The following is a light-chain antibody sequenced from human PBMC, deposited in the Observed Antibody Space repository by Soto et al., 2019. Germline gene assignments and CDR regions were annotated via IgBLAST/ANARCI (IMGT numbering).Light chain of an antibody. CDR1: QTISDW. CDR3: QHWNNYLWT. Sequence: DIQMTQSPSTLSASVGDRVTITCRASQTISDWLAWYQQKPGKATKLLIYKTSSLESGVPSRFSGSGSGTEFTLTISGLQPEDFATYHCQHWNNYLWTVGQGTKVEIK. V-gene: IGKV1-5*03. CDR2: KTS. J-gene: IGKJ1*01.